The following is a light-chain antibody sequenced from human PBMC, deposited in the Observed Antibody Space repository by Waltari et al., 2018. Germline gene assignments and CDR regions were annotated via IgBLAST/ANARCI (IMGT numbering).Light chain of an antibody. J-gene: IGKJ2*01. CDR3: QQYNNWPYT. CDR2: GAS. Sequence: EIVMTQSPATLSVSTGEIATLSCRASQSVSSNLAWYQQKPGQAPRLLIYGASTRATGIPARFSGSGSGTEFTLTISSLQSEDFAVYYCQQYNNWPYTFGQGTKLEIK. V-gene: IGKV3-15*01. CDR1: QSVSSN.